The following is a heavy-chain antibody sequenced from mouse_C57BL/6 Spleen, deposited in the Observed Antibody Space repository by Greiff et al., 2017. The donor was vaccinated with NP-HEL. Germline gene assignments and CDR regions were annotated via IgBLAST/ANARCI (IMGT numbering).Heavy chain of an antibody. D-gene: IGHD1-1*01. V-gene: IGHV1-59*01. CDR2: IDPSDSYT. CDR1: GYTFTSYW. Sequence: QVHVKQSGAELVRPGTSVKLSCKASGYTFTSYWMHWVKQRPGQGLEWIGVIDPSDSYTNYNQKFKGKATLTVDTSSSTAYMQLSSLTSEDSAVYYCAREGYYGSAFAYWGQGTLVTVSA. CDR3: AREGYYGSAFAY. J-gene: IGHJ3*01.